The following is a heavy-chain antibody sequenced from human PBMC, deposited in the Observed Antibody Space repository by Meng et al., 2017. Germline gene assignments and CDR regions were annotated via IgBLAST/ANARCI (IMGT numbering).Heavy chain of an antibody. CDR1: GGTFSSYA. D-gene: IGHD6-13*01. CDR2: IIPIFGTA. CDR3: ARDSTKQLPYYYYGMDV. J-gene: IGHJ6*02. V-gene: IGHV1-69*05. Sequence: SVNVSCQASGGTFSSYAISWVRQPPGQGLEWMGGIIPIFGTANYAQKFQGRVTITTDESTSTAYMELSSLRSEDTAVYYCARDSTKQLPYYYYGMDVWGQGTTVTVSS.